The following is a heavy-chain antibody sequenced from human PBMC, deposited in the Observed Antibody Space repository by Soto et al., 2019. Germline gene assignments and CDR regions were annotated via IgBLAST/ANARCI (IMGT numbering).Heavy chain of an antibody. V-gene: IGHV3-23*01. J-gene: IGHJ4*02. CDR2: IGAGGTST. CDR1: GFTFRSYV. Sequence: VQLLESGGALVQPGGSLRLSCVASGFTFRSYVMSWVRQAPGQGLEWVSAIGAGGTSTYYADSVKGRFTISRDNSRNKLYLQMNSLRDEDAAVYYCAKGSASARPYYFDSWGQGTLVTVSS. CDR3: AKGSASARPYYFDS. D-gene: IGHD6-6*01.